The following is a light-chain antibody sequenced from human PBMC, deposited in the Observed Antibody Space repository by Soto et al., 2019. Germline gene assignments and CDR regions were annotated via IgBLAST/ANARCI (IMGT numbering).Light chain of an antibody. Sequence: QSVLTQPPSVSGAPGQRVTISCTGSSSNIGAGYDVHWYQQLPGTAPKLLIYSNSNRPSGVPDRFSGSKSGTSASLAITGLQAEDEADYYCQSYDSSLSGDVFGTGTKLTVL. V-gene: IGLV1-40*01. J-gene: IGLJ1*01. CDR3: QSYDSSLSGDV. CDR1: SSNIGAGYD. CDR2: SNS.